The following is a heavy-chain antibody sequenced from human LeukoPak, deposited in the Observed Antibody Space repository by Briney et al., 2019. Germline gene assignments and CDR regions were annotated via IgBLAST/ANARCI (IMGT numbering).Heavy chain of an antibody. CDR1: VGSISMYR. V-gene: IGHV4-4*07. CDR2: MYASGGI. CDR3: ARDMGVSQRYWYFDL. J-gene: IGHJ2*01. D-gene: IGHD2-2*01. Sequence: SETLSLTCSVCVGSISMYRCSWIRQPAGKGLEWIGRMYASGGINFTPPIKSRVTISVETSKNQFYLNLRCVTAADTAVLCCARDMGVSQRYWYFDLWGPGTLVTVSS.